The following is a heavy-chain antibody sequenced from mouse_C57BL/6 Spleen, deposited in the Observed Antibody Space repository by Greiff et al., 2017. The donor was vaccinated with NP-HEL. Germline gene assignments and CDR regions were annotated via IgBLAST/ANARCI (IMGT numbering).Heavy chain of an antibody. Sequence: VQLPQSGAELVKPGASVKLSCTASGFNIQDYYMHWVKQRTEPGLEWIGRIDPEDGETTYAPRFQGKATITADPSSNTAYLQLSSLTSEDTAVYYCARSDYAPYYVDYGGKGTTLTVSS. D-gene: IGHD2-4*01. V-gene: IGHV14-2*01. CDR1: GFNIQDYY. CDR3: ARSDYAPYYVDY. CDR2: IDPEDGET. J-gene: IGHJ2*01.